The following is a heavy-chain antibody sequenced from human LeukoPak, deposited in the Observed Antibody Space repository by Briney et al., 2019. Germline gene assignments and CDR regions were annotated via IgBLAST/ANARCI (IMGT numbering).Heavy chain of an antibody. CDR2: IKQDGSEK. V-gene: IGHV3-7*01. CDR1: GFTFSSYW. J-gene: IGHJ3*02. CDR3: ARRTYYYDSSGYYDAFDI. D-gene: IGHD3-22*01. Sequence: GGSLRLSCAASGFTFSSYWMSWVRQAPGKGLEWVANIKQDGSEKYYVDSVKGRFTISRDNAKNSLYLQMNSLRAEDTAVYYCARRTYYYDSSGYYDAFDIWGQGTMVTVSS.